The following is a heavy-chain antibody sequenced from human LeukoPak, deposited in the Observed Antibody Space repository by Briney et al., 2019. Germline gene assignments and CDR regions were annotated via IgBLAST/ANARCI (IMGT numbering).Heavy chain of an antibody. CDR3: ATGRGDNNFDY. CDR1: GYSISSAYY. J-gene: IGHJ4*02. D-gene: IGHD1-26*01. Sequence: PSETLSLTCAVSGYSISSAYYWGWIRQPPGKGLEWIGSIYHSGSTYYYNPSLKSRVTISVDTSKNQFSLKLSSVTAADTAVYYCATGRGDNNFDYWGQGTLVTVSS. CDR2: IYHSGSTY. V-gene: IGHV4-38-2*01.